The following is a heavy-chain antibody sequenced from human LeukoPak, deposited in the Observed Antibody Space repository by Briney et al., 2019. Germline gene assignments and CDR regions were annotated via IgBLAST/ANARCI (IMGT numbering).Heavy chain of an antibody. J-gene: IGHJ6*02. D-gene: IGHD6-6*01. Sequence: SQTLSLTCAISGDTVSSNTAAWNWIRQSPSRGLEWLGRTYYRSKWNTDYAASVQDRITINPDTSTNQFSLQLKSATPEDTAVYYCSRQRSTSTYYFGLDVWGQGTTVTVSS. V-gene: IGHV6-1*01. CDR1: GDTVSSNTAA. CDR2: TYYRSKWNT. CDR3: SRQRSTSTYYFGLDV.